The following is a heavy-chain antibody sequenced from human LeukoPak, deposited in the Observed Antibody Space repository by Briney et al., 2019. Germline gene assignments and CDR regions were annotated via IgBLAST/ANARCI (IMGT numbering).Heavy chain of an antibody. V-gene: IGHV4-34*01. J-gene: IGHJ5*02. D-gene: IGHD2-2*01. CDR1: GGPFSGYY. CDR2: INHSGST. Sequence: TSETLSLTCAVYGGPFSGYYWSWIRQPPGKGLEWIGEINHSGSTNYNLSRKSRVTISVATSKNQFSLKLSSVTAADTAVYYCARGGIVVVPAAMRPLNWFDPWGQGTLVTVSS. CDR3: ARGGIVVVPAAMRPLNWFDP.